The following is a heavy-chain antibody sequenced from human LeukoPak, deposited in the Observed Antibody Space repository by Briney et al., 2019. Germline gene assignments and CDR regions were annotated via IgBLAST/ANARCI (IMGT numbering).Heavy chain of an antibody. Sequence: GGSLRLSCTASGFTFCDYAMSWFRQAPGKGLEWVGFIRSKAYGGTTEYAASVKGRFTISRDDSKSIAYLQMNSLKTEDTAVYYCTRVWDSDFWSGPRPGDYYYMDVWGKGTTVTVSS. J-gene: IGHJ6*03. CDR3: TRVWDSDFWSGPRPGDYYYMDV. V-gene: IGHV3-49*03. D-gene: IGHD3-3*01. CDR2: IRSKAYGGTT. CDR1: GFTFCDYA.